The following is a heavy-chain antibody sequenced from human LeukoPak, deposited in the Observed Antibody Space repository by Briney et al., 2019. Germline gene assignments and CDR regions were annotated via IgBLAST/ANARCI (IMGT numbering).Heavy chain of an antibody. CDR1: GGSFSGYY. D-gene: IGHD2-8*01. CDR2: INHSGST. CDR3: ARGLMGLTSGILFDY. Sequence: PSETLSLTCAVYGGSFSGYYWSWIRQPPGKGLEWIGEINHSGSTNHNPSLKSRVTISVDTSKNQFSLNLNSVTAADTAVYYCARGLMGLTSGILFDYWGQGTLVTVSP. V-gene: IGHV4-34*01. J-gene: IGHJ4*02.